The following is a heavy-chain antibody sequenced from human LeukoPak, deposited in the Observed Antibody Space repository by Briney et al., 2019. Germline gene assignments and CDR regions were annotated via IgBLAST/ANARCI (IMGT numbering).Heavy chain of an antibody. CDR1: GFTFSSYS. D-gene: IGHD3-16*01. J-gene: IGHJ5*02. CDR3: ARDLRESTERLNWFDP. Sequence: GGSLRLSCAASGFTFSSYSMNWVRQAPGKGLEWVSSISSSGSYIYYADSVKGRFTISRDNAKNSLYLQMNSLRAEDTAVYYCARDLRESTERLNWFDPWGQGTLVTVSS. V-gene: IGHV3-21*01. CDR2: ISSSGSYI.